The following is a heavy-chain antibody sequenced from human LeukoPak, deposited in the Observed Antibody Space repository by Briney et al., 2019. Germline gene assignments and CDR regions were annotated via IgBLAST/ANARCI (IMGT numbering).Heavy chain of an antibody. D-gene: IGHD1-1*01. J-gene: IGHJ4*02. CDR3: VVTTRSKSFDY. V-gene: IGHV3-7*01. Sequence: SGGSLRLSCAAPGFSFSNSWMTWVRQAPGKGLEWVAQIKQDGSEKTYVDSAKGRFTVSRDNAENSLFLQMDSLRVEDTAFYYCVVTTRSKSFDYWGRGTLVTVSS. CDR2: IKQDGSEK. CDR1: GFSFSNSW.